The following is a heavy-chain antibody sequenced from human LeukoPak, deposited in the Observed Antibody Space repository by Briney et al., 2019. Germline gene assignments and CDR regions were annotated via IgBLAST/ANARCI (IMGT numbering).Heavy chain of an antibody. CDR3: ARVPRDDFWSGSIY. Sequence: GGSLSLSCAASGFTFSSYSMNWVRQAPGKGLEWVSSISSSSSYIYYADSVKGRFTISRDNAKNSLYLQMNSLRAEDTAVYYCARVPRDDFWSGSIYWGQGTLVTVSS. CDR1: GFTFSSYS. V-gene: IGHV3-21*01. CDR2: ISSSSSYI. J-gene: IGHJ4*02. D-gene: IGHD3-3*01.